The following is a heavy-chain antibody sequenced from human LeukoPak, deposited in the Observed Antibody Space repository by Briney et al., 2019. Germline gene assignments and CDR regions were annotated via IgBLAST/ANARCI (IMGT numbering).Heavy chain of an antibody. Sequence: SETLSLTCTVSGGSISRGDYYWSWIRQPPGKGLEWIGYIYYSGSTYYNPSLKSRVTISVDTSKNQFSLKLSSVTAADTAVYYCARDRDRRFDPWGQGTLVTVSS. CDR3: ARDRDRRFDP. V-gene: IGHV4-30-4*08. CDR2: IYYSGST. J-gene: IGHJ5*02. CDR1: GGSISRGDYY. D-gene: IGHD3-10*01.